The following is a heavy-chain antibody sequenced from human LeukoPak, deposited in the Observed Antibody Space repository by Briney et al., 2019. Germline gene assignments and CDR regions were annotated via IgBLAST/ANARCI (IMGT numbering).Heavy chain of an antibody. V-gene: IGHV1-69*01. D-gene: IGHD2-15*01. CDR1: GGTFSSYA. Sequence: SVKVSCKASGGTFSSYAISWVRQAPGQGLEWMGGIIPIFGTANYAQKFQGRVTITADESTSTAYMELRSLRSDDTAVYYCARDVVAATPYFDYWGQGTLVTVSS. CDR2: IIPIFGTA. J-gene: IGHJ4*02. CDR3: ARDVVAATPYFDY.